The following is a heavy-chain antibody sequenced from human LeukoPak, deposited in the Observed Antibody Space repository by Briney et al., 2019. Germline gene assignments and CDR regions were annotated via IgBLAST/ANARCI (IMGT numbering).Heavy chain of an antibody. V-gene: IGHV1-69*13. CDR2: IIPIFGTA. D-gene: IGHD3-9*01. CDR3: AHQGGGDYAFDYHFDY. CDR1: GYTFTSYG. Sequence: SVKVSCKASGYTFTSYGISWVRQAPGQGLEWMGGIIPIFGTANYAQKFQGRVTITADESTSTAYMELSSLRSEDTAVYYCAHQGGGDYAFDYHFDYWGQGTLVTVSS. J-gene: IGHJ4*02.